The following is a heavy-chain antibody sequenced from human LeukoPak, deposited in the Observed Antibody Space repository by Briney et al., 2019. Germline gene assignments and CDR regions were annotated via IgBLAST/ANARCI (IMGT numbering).Heavy chain of an antibody. CDR2: ISGSGGST. Sequence: GGSLRLSCAASGFTFSSYAMSWVRQAPGKGLEWVSAISGSGGSTYYADSVKGRFTISRDNSKNTLYLQMNSLRAEDTAVYYCAKGRPDYYYDSSGYHPHFVGWGQGTLVTVSS. CDR1: GFTFSSYA. V-gene: IGHV3-23*01. D-gene: IGHD3-22*01. J-gene: IGHJ4*02. CDR3: AKGRPDYYYDSSGYHPHFVG.